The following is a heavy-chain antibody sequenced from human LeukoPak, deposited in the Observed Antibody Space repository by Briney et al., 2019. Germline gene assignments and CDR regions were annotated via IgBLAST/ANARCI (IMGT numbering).Heavy chain of an antibody. V-gene: IGHV1-8*01. CDR2: MNPNSGNT. CDR1: GYTFTSYD. Sequence: ASVKVSCKASGYTFTSYDINWVRQATGQGLKWMGWMNPNSGNTGYAQKFQGRVTMTRNTSISTAYMELSSLRSGGTAVYYCARGHSSGWTFDYWGQGTLVTVSS. CDR3: ARGHSSGWTFDY. J-gene: IGHJ4*02. D-gene: IGHD6-19*01.